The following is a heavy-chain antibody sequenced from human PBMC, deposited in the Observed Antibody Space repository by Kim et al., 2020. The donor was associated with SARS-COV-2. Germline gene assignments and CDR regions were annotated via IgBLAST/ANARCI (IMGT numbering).Heavy chain of an antibody. D-gene: IGHD6-13*01. CDR3: ARSPSSSWTLPGLI. J-gene: IGHJ4*02. V-gene: IGHV1-69*01. CDR2: IIPIFGTA. Sequence: VRQAPGQGLEWMGGIIPIFGTANYAQKFQGRVTITADESTSTAYMELSSLRSEDTAVYYCARSPSSSWTLPGLIWGQGTLVTVSS.